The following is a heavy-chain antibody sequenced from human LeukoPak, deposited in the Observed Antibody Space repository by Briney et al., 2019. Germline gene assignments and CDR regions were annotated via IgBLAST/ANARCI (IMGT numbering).Heavy chain of an antibody. J-gene: IGHJ4*02. V-gene: IGHV3-7*03. CDR3: ARGYSSPWDRYFDS. CDR2: IKQDGSEK. CDR1: GFFFDDYG. D-gene: IGHD6-19*01. Sequence: GGSLRLSCVASGFFFDDYGMHWVRQAPGKGLEWVANIKQDGSEKYYVDSVMGRFTISRDNAKNSLFLQMSSLRAEDTAVYYCARGYSSPWDRYFDSWGQGTLVTVSS.